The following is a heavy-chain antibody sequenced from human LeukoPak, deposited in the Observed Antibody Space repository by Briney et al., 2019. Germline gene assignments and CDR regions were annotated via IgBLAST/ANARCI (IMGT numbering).Heavy chain of an antibody. CDR3: ARDLGHNYSHSRAAFDI. V-gene: IGHV4-31*03. CDR2: IYYSRST. D-gene: IGHD3-22*01. Sequence: SETLSLTCTVSGGSISSGGYYWSWIHQHPGKGLECIGYIYYSRSTYYNPSLKSRVIISVDTSKDQFSLRLSSVTAADTAVYYCARDLGHNYSHSRAAFDIWGQGTMVTVSS. CDR1: GGSISSGGYY. J-gene: IGHJ3*02.